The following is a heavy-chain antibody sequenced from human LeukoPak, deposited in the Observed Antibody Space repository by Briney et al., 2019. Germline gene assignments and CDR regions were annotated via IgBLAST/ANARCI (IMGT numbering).Heavy chain of an antibody. V-gene: IGHV3-23*01. Sequence: GGSLRLSCAASGFTFSGSAMHWVRQASGKGLEWVSTISGRRDSTSYADSVKGRFTISRDNSKNTLYLQMNSLRAEDTAVYYCAKDPNFYYCMDVWGKGTTVTISS. CDR3: AKDPNFYYCMDV. CDR1: GFTFSGSA. J-gene: IGHJ6*03. CDR2: ISGRRDST.